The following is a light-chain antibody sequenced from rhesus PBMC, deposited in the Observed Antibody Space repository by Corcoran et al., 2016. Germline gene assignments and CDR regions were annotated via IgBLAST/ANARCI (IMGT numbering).Light chain of an antibody. CDR1: ENVNNS. CDR2: KAS. V-gene: IGKV1-74*01. Sequence: DIQMTQSPSSLSASVGDRVTITCRASENVNNSLNWYQQKPGKAPKLLIYKASTLQSGVPSRFRGSGSGTDYTFTINSLQPEDVATYYCQHGYGTPYSFGQGTKVEIK. J-gene: IGKJ2*01. CDR3: QHGYGTPYS.